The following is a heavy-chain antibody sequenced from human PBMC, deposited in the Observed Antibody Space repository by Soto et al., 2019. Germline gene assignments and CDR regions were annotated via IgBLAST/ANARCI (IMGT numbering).Heavy chain of an antibody. V-gene: IGHV3-7*01. CDR1: GFTFSSYW. CDR2: IKQDGSEK. CDR3: ARDLPGYCSGGSCYNWAFDY. J-gene: IGHJ4*02. Sequence: GGSLRLSCAASGFTFSSYWMSWVRQAPGKGLEWVANIKQDGSEKYYVDSVKGRFTISRDNAKNSLYLQMNSLRAEDTAVYYCARDLPGYCSGGSCYNWAFDYWGQGTLVTVSS. D-gene: IGHD2-15*01.